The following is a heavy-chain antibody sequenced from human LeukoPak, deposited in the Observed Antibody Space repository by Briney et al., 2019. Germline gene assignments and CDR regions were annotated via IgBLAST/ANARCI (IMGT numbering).Heavy chain of an antibody. CDR3: AELGITMIGGV. V-gene: IGHV3-21*01. J-gene: IGHJ6*04. CDR1: GFTFSSYS. Sequence: GGSLRLSCAASGFTFSSYSMNWVRQAPGKGLEWVSSITSSSTYIYYADSVKGRFTISRDNSKNTLYLQMDSLRAEDTAVYYCAELGITMIGGVWGKGTTVTISS. CDR2: ITSSSTYI. D-gene: IGHD3-10*02.